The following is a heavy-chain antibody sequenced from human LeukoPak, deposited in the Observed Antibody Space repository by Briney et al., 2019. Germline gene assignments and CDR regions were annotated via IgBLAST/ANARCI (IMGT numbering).Heavy chain of an antibody. CDR2: IYYSWST. V-gene: IGHV4-59*01. D-gene: IGHD3-3*01. J-gene: IGHJ4*02. CDR3: ARGNFWSGYYPYFDY. Sequence: SETLSLTCTVSGGPISSYYWSCIPRPPGKGLEWSGYIYYSWSTNYNPSLKSRVTRSVDTSKNQFSLELSSVTAADTAVYYCARGNFWSGYYPYFDYWGQGTLVTVSS. CDR1: GGPISSYY.